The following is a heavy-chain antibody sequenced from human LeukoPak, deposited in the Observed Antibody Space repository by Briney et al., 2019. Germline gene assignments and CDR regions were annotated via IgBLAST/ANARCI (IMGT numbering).Heavy chain of an antibody. CDR3: ASFREYYGGNFTSWWYFDL. D-gene: IGHD4-23*01. Sequence: SETLSLTCTVSGGSISSTTYYWGWIRQPPGKGLEWIGSIYYSGNTYYNPSLKSRVTISVDTSKNQFSLRLSSVTAADTAVYYCASFREYYGGNFTSWWYFDLWGRGTLVTVSS. CDR1: GGSISSTTYY. V-gene: IGHV4-39*01. CDR2: IYYSGNT. J-gene: IGHJ2*01.